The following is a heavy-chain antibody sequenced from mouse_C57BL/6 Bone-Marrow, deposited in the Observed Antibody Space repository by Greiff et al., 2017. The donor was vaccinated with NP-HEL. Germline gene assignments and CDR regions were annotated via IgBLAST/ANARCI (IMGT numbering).Heavy chain of an antibody. V-gene: IGHV5-12*01. CDR3: ARHGRTGTVDY. D-gene: IGHD4-1*01. Sequence: EVQLQQSGGGLVQPGGSMKLSCVASGFTFSNYWMNWVRQSPEKGLEWVAYISNGGGSTYYPDTVKGRFTISRDNAKNTLYLQMSRLKSEDTAMYYCARHGRTGTVDYWGQGTTLTVSS. CDR1: GFTFSNYW. J-gene: IGHJ2*01. CDR2: ISNGGGST.